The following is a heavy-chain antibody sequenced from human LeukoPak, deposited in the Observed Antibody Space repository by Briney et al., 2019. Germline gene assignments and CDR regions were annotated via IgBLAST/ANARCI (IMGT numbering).Heavy chain of an antibody. V-gene: IGHV4-59*01. CDR3: ARYSSSSGYFDY. D-gene: IGHD6-6*01. J-gene: IGHJ4*02. CDR1: GGSISSYY. Sequence: SETLSLTCTVSGGSISSYYWSWIRQPPGKGLEWIGYIYYSGSTNYNPSLKSRVTISVDTSKNQFSLKRSSVTAADTAVYYCARYSSSSGYFDYWGQGTLVTVSS. CDR2: IYYSGST.